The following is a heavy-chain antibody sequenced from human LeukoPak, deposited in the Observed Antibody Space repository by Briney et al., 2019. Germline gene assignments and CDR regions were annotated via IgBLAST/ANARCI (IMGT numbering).Heavy chain of an antibody. Sequence: SVKVSCKASGGTFSSYAISWVRQAPGQGLVWMGGIIPIFGTANYAQKFQGRVTITADESTSTAYMELSSLSSEDTAVYYCASLPYGAAAGTFYVDWGQGTLVTVSS. J-gene: IGHJ4*02. CDR2: IIPIFGTA. CDR1: GGTFSSYA. V-gene: IGHV1-69*01. D-gene: IGHD6-13*01. CDR3: ASLPYGAAAGTFYVD.